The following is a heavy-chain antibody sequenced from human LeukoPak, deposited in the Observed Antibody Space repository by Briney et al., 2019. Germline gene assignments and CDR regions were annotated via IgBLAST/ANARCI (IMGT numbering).Heavy chain of an antibody. D-gene: IGHD3-3*01. CDR1: GYSFTSYW. CDR3: ARLSDYDFWSGYSPRWYNWFDP. V-gene: IGHV5-51*01. Sequence: GESLKISCKASGYSFTSYWIGWVRQMPGKGLEWMGIIYPDDSDTRYSPSFQGQVTISADKSISTAYLQWSSLKASDTAMYYCARLSDYDFWSGYSPRWYNWFDPWGQGTLVTVSS. J-gene: IGHJ5*02. CDR2: IYPDDSDT.